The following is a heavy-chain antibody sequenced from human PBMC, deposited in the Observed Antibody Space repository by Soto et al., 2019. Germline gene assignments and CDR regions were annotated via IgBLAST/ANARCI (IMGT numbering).Heavy chain of an antibody. V-gene: IGHV3-23*01. CDR3: AKDPGSGWYVY. CDR1: GLTYSSDA. J-gene: IGHJ4*02. D-gene: IGHD6-19*01. Sequence: PGGSMRLSCAASGLTYSSDAMSRVRQAPGKEMEWVSAIRGSGGSTYYADSVKGRFTISRDNSKNTLYLQMNSLRAEDTAVYYCAKDPGSGWYVYWGQATLVTVSS. CDR2: IRGSGGST.